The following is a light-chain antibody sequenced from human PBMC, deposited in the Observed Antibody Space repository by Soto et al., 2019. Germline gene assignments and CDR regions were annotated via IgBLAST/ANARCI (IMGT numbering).Light chain of an antibody. J-gene: IGKJ1*01. CDR2: DAS. CDR1: QSVSSY. Sequence: VLTQSPATLSLSPGERATLSCRASQSVSSYLAWYQQKPGQAPRLLIYDASNRATGIPARFSGSGSGTDFTLTISSLEPEDFAVYYCQQRSNWLTWTFGQGTKVDIK. CDR3: QQRSNWLTWT. V-gene: IGKV3-11*01.